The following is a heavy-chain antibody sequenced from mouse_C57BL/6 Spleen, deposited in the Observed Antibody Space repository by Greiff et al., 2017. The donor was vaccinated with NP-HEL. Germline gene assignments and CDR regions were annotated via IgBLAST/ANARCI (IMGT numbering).Heavy chain of an antibody. J-gene: IGHJ4*01. CDR1: GYTFTSYW. CDR3: ARGKRASQAGMDY. V-gene: IGHV1-50*01. Sequence: QVQLQQPGAELVKPGASVKLSCKASGYTFTSYWMQWVKQRPGQGLEWIGEIDPSDSYTNYNQKFKGKATLTVDTSSSTAYMQRSSLTSEDSAVYYCARGKRASQAGMDYWGQGTSVTVSS. CDR2: IDPSDSYT. D-gene: IGHD3-2*02.